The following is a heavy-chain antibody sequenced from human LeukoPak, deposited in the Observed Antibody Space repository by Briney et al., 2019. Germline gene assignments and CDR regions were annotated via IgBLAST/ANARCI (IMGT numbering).Heavy chain of an antibody. CDR3: ARWNDYLFDY. J-gene: IGHJ4*02. Sequence: ASVKVSCKASGYTFTTYGISWVRQAPGEGPEWMGWISPYNDNTKYAQKLQGRVTMTTDTSTSTAYMELSSLRSEDTAVYYCARWNDYLFDYWGQGTLVTVSS. CDR1: GYTFTTYG. V-gene: IGHV1-18*01. CDR2: ISPYNDNT. D-gene: IGHD1-1*01.